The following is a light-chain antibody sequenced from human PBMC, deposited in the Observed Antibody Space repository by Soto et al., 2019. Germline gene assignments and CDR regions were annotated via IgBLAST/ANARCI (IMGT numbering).Light chain of an antibody. CDR3: QSYDSSLSVGV. V-gene: IGLV1-40*01. J-gene: IGLJ3*02. CDR2: GNS. CDR1: SSNIGAGYD. Sequence: QSVLTQPPSVSGAPGQRVTISCTGSSSNIGAGYDVHWYQQLPGTAPKLLIYGNSNRPSGVPDRFSGSKSGTSASLAITGLQAGDGAEYHLQSYDSSLSVGVFGGGIKLTVL.